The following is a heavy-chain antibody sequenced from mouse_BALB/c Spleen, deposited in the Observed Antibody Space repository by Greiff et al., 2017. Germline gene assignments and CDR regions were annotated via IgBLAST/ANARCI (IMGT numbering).Heavy chain of an antibody. J-gene: IGHJ4*01. Sequence: QVQLQQPGAELVRPGASVKLSCKASGYTFTSYWINWVKPRPGQGLEWIGNIYPSDSYTNYNQKFKDKATLTVDKSSSTAYMQLSSPTSEDSAVYYCTRTYDYDGGYYAMDYWGQGTSVTVSS. CDR2: IYPSDSYT. CDR1: GYTFTSYW. V-gene: IGHV1-69*02. D-gene: IGHD2-4*01. CDR3: TRTYDYDGGYYAMDY.